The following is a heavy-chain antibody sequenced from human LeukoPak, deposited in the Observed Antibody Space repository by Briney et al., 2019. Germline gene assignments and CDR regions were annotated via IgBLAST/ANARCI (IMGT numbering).Heavy chain of an antibody. CDR3: ARVSYSSSYYFDY. V-gene: IGHV3-48*03. J-gene: IGHJ4*02. CDR1: GFTFSSYE. CDR2: ISTSGSTI. Sequence: GGSLRLSCAVSGFTFSSYEMNWVRQAPGKGLGWVSYISTSGSTIYYADSVKGRFTISRDNAKNSLYLQMNSLRAEDTALYYCARVSYSSSYYFDYWGQGTQVTVSS. D-gene: IGHD6-6*01.